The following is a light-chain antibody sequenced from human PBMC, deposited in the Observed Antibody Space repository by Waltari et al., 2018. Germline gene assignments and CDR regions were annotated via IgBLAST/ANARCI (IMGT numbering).Light chain of an antibody. CDR3: QQYNSYSQT. V-gene: IGKV1-5*03. Sequence: DIQMTQSPSTLSASVGDRVTITCRASQSISSWLAWYQQKPGKAPKLLIYKASSLESGVPSRFSDSGSGTEFTLTISSLLPDDFATYYCQQYNSYSQTFGQGTKVEIK. J-gene: IGKJ1*01. CDR1: QSISSW. CDR2: KAS.